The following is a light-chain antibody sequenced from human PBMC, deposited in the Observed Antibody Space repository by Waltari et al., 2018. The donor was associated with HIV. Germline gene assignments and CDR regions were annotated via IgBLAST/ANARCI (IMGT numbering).Light chain of an antibody. Sequence: NFMLTQPHSVSESPGKTVTISCTRSSGSIASNYVQWYQQRPGSAPTTVIYADNQRPSGVPDRCSGSIDSSSNSASLTISGLKTEDEADYYCQSYDSSNVVFGGGTKLTVL. CDR2: ADN. CDR1: SGSIASNY. CDR3: QSYDSSNVV. V-gene: IGLV6-57*04. J-gene: IGLJ2*01.